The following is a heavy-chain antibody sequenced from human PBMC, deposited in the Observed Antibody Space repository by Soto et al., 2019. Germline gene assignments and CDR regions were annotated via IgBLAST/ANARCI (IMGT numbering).Heavy chain of an antibody. Sequence: QVELVESGGGVVQPGGSLRLACAASGFTFSSYGMNWVRQAPGKGLEWVAVIWFDGSKEFYAASVEGRFTISRDNSKNMVYLEMNTPRDVDAAVYFCGRAVPAAKGGVACCGQRPLVTVS. V-gene: IGHV3-33*01. D-gene: IGHD2-2*01. J-gene: IGHJ4*02. CDR1: GFTFSSYG. CDR3: GRAVPAAKGGVAC. CDR2: IWFDGSKE.